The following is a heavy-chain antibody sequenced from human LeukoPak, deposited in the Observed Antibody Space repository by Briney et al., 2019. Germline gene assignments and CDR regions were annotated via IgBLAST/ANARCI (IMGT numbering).Heavy chain of an antibody. CDR2: INPNSGGT. J-gene: IGHJ4*02. Sequence: GASVRVSCKASGYTFTGYCMHWVRQAPGQGLEWMGWINPNSGGTNYAEKLQGRVTMTRDTAISTAYMELSRLRSDDTAVYYCARSVVAGAPRHWGQGHLALVSS. CDR3: ARSVVAGAPRH. CDR1: GYTFTGYC. V-gene: IGHV1-2*02. D-gene: IGHD6-19*01.